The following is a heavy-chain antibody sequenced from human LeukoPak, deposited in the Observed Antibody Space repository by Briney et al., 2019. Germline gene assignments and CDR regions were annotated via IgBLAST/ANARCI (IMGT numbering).Heavy chain of an antibody. Sequence: SQTLSLTCTVSGGSISSSGYYWGWLRQTPGKGLEWIGSIYYSGSNYHNPSLKSRVSMSVDTSKNQFSLKLSSVTAADTAVYYCARDRRHRSSGVGDLAYYFDYWGQGTLVTVSS. J-gene: IGHJ4*02. V-gene: IGHV4-39*07. D-gene: IGHD1-14*01. CDR1: GGSISSSGYY. CDR3: ARDRRHRSSGVGDLAYYFDY. CDR2: IYYSGSN.